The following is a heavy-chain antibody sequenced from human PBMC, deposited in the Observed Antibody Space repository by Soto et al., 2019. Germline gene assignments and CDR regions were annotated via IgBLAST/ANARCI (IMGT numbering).Heavy chain of an antibody. D-gene: IGHD1-1*01. CDR1: GGSVSSGSYY. J-gene: IGHJ3*02. CDR3: ARTDGTTGTTAYGDAFDI. V-gene: IGHV4-61*01. Sequence: SETLSLTCTVSGGSVSSGSYYWSWIRQPPGKGLEWIGYIYYSGSTNYNPSLKSRVTISVDTSKNQFSLKLSSVTAADTAVYYCARTDGTTGTTAYGDAFDIWGQGTMVTVSS. CDR2: IYYSGST.